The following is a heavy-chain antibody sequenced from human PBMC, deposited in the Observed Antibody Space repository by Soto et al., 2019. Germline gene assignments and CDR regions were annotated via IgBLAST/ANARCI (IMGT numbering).Heavy chain of an antibody. CDR1: GYSFTCYW. Sequence: GESLKISCKGSGYSFTCYWIGWVRQVPGKGLEWMGIIYPGDSDTRYSPCFQGQVTISADKSISTAYLQWSSLKASDTAMYYCARKYYYGSGSQYYFDYWGQGTLVTVSS. D-gene: IGHD3-10*01. J-gene: IGHJ4*02. CDR2: IYPGDSDT. V-gene: IGHV5-51*01. CDR3: ARKYYYGSGSQYYFDY.